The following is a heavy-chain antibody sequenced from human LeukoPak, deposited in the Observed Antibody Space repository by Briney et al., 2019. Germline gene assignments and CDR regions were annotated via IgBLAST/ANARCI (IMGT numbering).Heavy chain of an antibody. J-gene: IGHJ4*02. CDR3: ARAVVRGRFDY. D-gene: IGHD3-10*01. Sequence: GSLRLSCAASGFTFSSYSNNWVRQAPGEGLEVGSYISSSSSTIYYADSAKGRFTISRDNAKNSLYLQMNSLRAEDTAVYYCARAVVRGRFDYWGQGTLVTVSS. V-gene: IGHV3-48*01. CDR2: ISSSSSTI. CDR1: GFTFSSYS.